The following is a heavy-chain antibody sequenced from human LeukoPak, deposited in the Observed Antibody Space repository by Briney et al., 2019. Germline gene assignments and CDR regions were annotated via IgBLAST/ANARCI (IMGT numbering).Heavy chain of an antibody. V-gene: IGHV4-59*08. D-gene: IGHD3-22*01. J-gene: IGHJ4*02. CDR2: IYYSGST. CDR3: AGPLLTYYSDSSAYS. CDR1: GGSISSYS. Sequence: SETLSLTCTVSGGSISSYSWSWIRQPPGKGLEWIGYIYYSGSTNYNPSLKSRVTISVDTSKNQFSLKLSSVTAADTAVYYCAGPLLTYYSDSSAYSWGQGTLVTVSS.